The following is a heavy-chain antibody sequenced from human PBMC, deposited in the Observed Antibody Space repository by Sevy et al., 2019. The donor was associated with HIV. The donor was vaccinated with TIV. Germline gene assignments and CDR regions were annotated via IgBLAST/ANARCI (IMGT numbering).Heavy chain of an antibody. V-gene: IGHV5-51*01. CDR1: GFSFSSYW. CDR3: FMRAHTDSSGYYYRYGMDV. D-gene: IGHD3-10*01. CDR2: IHPGNPET. J-gene: IGHJ6*02. Sequence: GESLKISCEGSGFSFSSYWIHWVRQMPGKGLEWMATIHPGNPETRYRSSFQGQVTISADKSINTAYLQWSRLSASDTAIYYCFMRAHTDSSGYYYRYGMDVWGQGTTVTVSS.